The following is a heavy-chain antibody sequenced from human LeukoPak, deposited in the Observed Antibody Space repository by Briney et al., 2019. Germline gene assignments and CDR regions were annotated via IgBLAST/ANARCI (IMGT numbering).Heavy chain of an antibody. V-gene: IGHV1-2*06. CDR2: LNPQNGVA. CDR1: GYSFSDPF. D-gene: IGHD4/OR15-4a*01. J-gene: IGHJ4*02. CDR3: ARGASGTLRSFDWLTQEPLDF. Sequence: ASVKVSCMAYGYSFSDPFLHWVRLAPGHVFQYMCQLNPQNGVASYSETFHDRVTMTRDTSTSTVYMHLNDLTSQDTALYFCARGASGTLRSFDWLTQEPLDFWGQGTPVTVSS.